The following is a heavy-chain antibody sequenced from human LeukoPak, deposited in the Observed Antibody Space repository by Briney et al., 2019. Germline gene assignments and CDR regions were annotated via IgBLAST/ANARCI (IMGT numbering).Heavy chain of an antibody. J-gene: IGHJ4*02. CDR1: GYTFTSYG. D-gene: IGHD2-2*01. Sequence: GASVKVSCKASGYTFTSYGISWVRQAPGQGLEWMGWISAYNGNTNYAQKLQGRVTMTIDTSTSTAYMELRSLRSDDTAVYYCARDPHIVVVPAAIPGGFDYWGQGTLVTVSS. CDR3: ARDPHIVVVPAAIPGGFDY. V-gene: IGHV1-18*01. CDR2: ISAYNGNT.